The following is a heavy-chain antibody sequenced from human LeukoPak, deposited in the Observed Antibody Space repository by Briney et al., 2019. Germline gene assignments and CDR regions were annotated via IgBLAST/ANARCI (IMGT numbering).Heavy chain of an antibody. CDR3: TVVLYIAAAGTVDYYYMDV. V-gene: IGHV3-30*03. CDR1: GFTFRSYG. J-gene: IGHJ6*03. D-gene: IGHD6-13*01. Sequence: GGSLRLSCAASGFTFRSYGMHWVRQAPGKGLEWVAVISYDGSNKYYADFVKGRFTISRDNFKNTLYLQMNSLRPEDTAVYYCTVVLYIAAAGTVDYYYMDVWGKGTTVTVSS. CDR2: ISYDGSNK.